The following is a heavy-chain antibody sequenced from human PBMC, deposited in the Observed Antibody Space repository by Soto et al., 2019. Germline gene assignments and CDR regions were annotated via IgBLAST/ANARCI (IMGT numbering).Heavy chain of an antibody. Sequence: GGSLRLSCAASGFTFSSYSMNWVRQAPGKGLEWVSYISSSSSTIYYADSVKGRFTISRDNAKNSLYLQMNSLRAEDTAVYYCAREGRSYSGYPTDYWGQGTLVTVSS. V-gene: IGHV3-48*01. CDR1: GFTFSSYS. CDR3: AREGRSYSGYPTDY. J-gene: IGHJ4*02. CDR2: ISSSSSTI. D-gene: IGHD5-12*01.